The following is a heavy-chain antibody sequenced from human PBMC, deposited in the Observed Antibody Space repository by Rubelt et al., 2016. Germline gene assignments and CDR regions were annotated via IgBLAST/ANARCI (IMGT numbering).Heavy chain of an antibody. CDR3: ARDEYVYGAGSYSTPFDS. CDR2: IGTRPGII. Sequence: SGGGLVQPGGSLRLSCAVSGFTFSTTHMNWVRQAPGKGLEWVSYIGTRPGIIYYADSLKGRFTISRDNFKNTLYLQMNSLRAEDTAVYYCARDEYVYGAGSYSTPFDSWGQGTLVTVSS. V-gene: IGHV3-48*01. J-gene: IGHJ4*02. D-gene: IGHD3-10*01. CDR1: GFTFSTTH.